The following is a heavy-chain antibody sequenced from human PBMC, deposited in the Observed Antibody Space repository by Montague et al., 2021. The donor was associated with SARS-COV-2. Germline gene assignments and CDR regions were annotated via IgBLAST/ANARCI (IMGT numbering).Heavy chain of an antibody. D-gene: IGHD3-10*01. J-gene: IGHJ6*03. Sequence: SETLSLTCAVHGGSFSGYYWNWIRQPPGKGLEWIGEINHGGSTNYNPSLKSRLTISTDTSKNQFSLKLTSVAAADTAVYYCARLRDGVVPSPILGVGPYFSYYYMDVWGTGTTVTVSS. CDR1: GGSFSGYY. CDR3: ARLRDGVVPSPILGVGPYFSYYYMDV. CDR2: INHGGST. V-gene: IGHV4-34*01.